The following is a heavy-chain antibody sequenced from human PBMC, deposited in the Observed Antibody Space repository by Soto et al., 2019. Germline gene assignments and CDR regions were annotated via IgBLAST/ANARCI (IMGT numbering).Heavy chain of an antibody. CDR2: ISAGNGDT. Sequence: QVQLVQSGAEVKKPGASVKVSCKASGYTFTSYAIHWVRQAPGQRLEWMGWISAGNGDTKYSQKFQGRVTITRDTSASTADMELSSLRSEDTAVYYCARYGDYLDYWGQGTLVTVSS. J-gene: IGHJ4*02. CDR3: ARYGDYLDY. V-gene: IGHV1-3*01. D-gene: IGHD4-17*01. CDR1: GYTFTSYA.